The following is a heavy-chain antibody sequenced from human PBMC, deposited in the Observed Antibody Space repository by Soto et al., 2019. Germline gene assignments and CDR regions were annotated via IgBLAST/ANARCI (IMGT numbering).Heavy chain of an antibody. Sequence: QITLKESGPTLVKPTQTLTLTCTFSGFSLSTSGVGVGWIRQPPGRALECLALIYWDDDKRYSPSVKSRLTIHKAPSQHLVVLTLTKMVPVDTATYYCAHRHEGSHVFGIWGQGTMVTVSS. CDR2: IYWDDDK. V-gene: IGHV2-5*02. CDR1: GFSLSTSGVG. CDR3: AHRHEGSHVFGI. J-gene: IGHJ3*02.